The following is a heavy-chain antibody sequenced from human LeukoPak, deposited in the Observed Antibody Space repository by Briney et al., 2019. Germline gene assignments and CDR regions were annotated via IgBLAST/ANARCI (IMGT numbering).Heavy chain of an antibody. CDR3: ARHYDSSGYYSTRAFDI. Sequence: PSETLSLTCTVSGGSISSYYWSWIRQPPGKGLEWIGYIYYSGSTNYNPSLKSRVTISVDTSKNQFSLKLSSVTAADTAVYYCARHYDSSGYYSTRAFDIWRQGTMVTVSS. CDR1: GGSISSYY. CDR2: IYYSGST. D-gene: IGHD3-22*01. J-gene: IGHJ3*02. V-gene: IGHV4-59*08.